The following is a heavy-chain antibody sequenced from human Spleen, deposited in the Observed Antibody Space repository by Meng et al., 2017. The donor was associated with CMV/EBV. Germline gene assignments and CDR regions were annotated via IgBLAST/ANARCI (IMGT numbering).Heavy chain of an antibody. V-gene: IGHV1-2*02. CDR1: GYTFTGYY. J-gene: IGHJ5*02. Sequence: ASVKVSCKASGYTFTGYYIHWVRQAPGQGFEWMGWINPNSGDTNYAQKFQGRVTMTRDTSISTAYMELTRLRFDDTAVYYCGLYCSGGGCPYNRFDPWGQGTVVTVSS. CDR3: GLYCSGGGCPYNRFDP. CDR2: INPNSGDT. D-gene: IGHD2-15*01.